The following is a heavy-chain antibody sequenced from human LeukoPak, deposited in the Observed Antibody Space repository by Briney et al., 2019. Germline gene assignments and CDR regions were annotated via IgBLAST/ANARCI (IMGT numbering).Heavy chain of an antibody. CDR2: INPKSGGT. CDR3: ARGSPDYDFWDVFY. J-gene: IGHJ4*02. CDR1: GYTFTGYY. V-gene: IGHV1-2*02. D-gene: IGHD3-3*01. Sequence: GASVKVSCKASGYTFTGYYMYWVRQAPGQGLEWMGWINPKSGGTNYAQKFQGRVTMTRDTSISTAYMELSRLRSDDTAVYYCARGSPDYDFWDVFYWGQGTLVTVSS.